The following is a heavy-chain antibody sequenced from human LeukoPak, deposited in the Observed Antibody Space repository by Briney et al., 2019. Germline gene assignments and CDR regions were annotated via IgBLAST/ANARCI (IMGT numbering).Heavy chain of an antibody. D-gene: IGHD3-3*01. CDR3: VRDGYYGSWSAPPL. Sequence: PGGSLRLSCAASGFSFSSYEMSGVGQAPGRGREWFAYISSSGSTIYYADSVKGRFTISRDNAKKSLFLQMNSLRAEDTAVYYCVRDGYYGSWSAPPLWGQGTLVTVSS. V-gene: IGHV3-48*03. J-gene: IGHJ4*02. CDR1: GFSFSSYE. CDR2: ISSSGSTI.